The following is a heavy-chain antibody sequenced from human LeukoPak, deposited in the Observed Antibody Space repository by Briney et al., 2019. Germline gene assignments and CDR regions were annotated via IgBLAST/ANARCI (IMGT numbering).Heavy chain of an antibody. D-gene: IGHD4-17*01. CDR1: GFTFSDYY. J-gene: IGHJ4*02. Sequence: GGSLRLSCAASGFTFSDYYMSWLRQAPGKGLKWVSYISSSGSTIYYADSVKGRFTISRDNAKNSLYLQMNSLRAEDTAVYYCAKDLHVRSSSTVTTGGVDSWGQGTLVTVSS. CDR2: ISSSGSTI. V-gene: IGHV3-11*04. CDR3: AKDLHVRSSSTVTTGGVDS.